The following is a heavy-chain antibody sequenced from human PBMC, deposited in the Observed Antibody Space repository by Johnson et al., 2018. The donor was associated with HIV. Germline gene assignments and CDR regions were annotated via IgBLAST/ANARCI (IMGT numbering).Heavy chain of an antibody. Sequence: VQLVESGGGLVQPGGSLRLSCAASGFTFSSYAMSWVRQAPGKGLEWVSAISGSGGSTYYAASVKGRFTISRDNSKNTLYLQMNSLRAEDPAVEYCSKADHSSGWYLAFDSWGQGTMVNVSS. CDR2: ISGSGGST. V-gene: IGHV3-23*04. CDR1: GFTFSSYA. D-gene: IGHD6-19*01. J-gene: IGHJ3*02. CDR3: SKADHSSGWYLAFDS.